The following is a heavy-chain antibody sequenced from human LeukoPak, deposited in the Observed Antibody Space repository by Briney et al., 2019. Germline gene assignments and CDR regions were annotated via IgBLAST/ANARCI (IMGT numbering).Heavy chain of an antibody. CDR1: GFTFSSYA. Sequence: GGSLRLSCAASGFTFSSYAMSWVRQAPGKGLEWVSAISSSGGSTYYADSVKGRFTISRDNSKNTLYLQMNSLRAEDTAVYYCAKDPSYYYDSSGYYRNWGQGTLVTVSS. J-gene: IGHJ4*02. V-gene: IGHV3-23*01. D-gene: IGHD3-22*01. CDR2: ISSSGGST. CDR3: AKDPSYYYDSSGYYRN.